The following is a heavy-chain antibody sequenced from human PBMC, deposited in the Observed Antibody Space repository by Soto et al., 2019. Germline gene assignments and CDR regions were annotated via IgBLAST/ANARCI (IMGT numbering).Heavy chain of an antibody. V-gene: IGHV3-30*18. CDR1: GFTFSSYG. CDR3: AKTIAAGDWFDP. CDR2: ISYDGSNK. J-gene: IGHJ5*02. Sequence: PGGSLRLSCAASGFTFSSYGMHWVRQAPGKGLEWVAVISYDGSNKYYADSVKGRFTISRDNSKNTLYLQMNSLRAEDTAVYYCAKTIAAGDWFDPWGQGTLVTVSS. D-gene: IGHD2-21*01.